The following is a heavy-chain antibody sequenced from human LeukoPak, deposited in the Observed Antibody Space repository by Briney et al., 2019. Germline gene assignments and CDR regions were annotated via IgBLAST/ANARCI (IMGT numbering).Heavy chain of an antibody. J-gene: IGHJ4*02. CDR2: FSTRSSTI. CDR1: GFTFSRYS. CDR3: ARDQDYGFDS. D-gene: IGHD4-17*01. V-gene: IGHV3-48*02. Sequence: GGSLRLSCAASGFTFSRYSMNWVRQAPGKGLEWVSYFSTRSSTISYADSMKGRFAISRDNAKNSLYLQMNSLRDEDTAVYYCARDQDYGFDSWGQGTLVTVSS.